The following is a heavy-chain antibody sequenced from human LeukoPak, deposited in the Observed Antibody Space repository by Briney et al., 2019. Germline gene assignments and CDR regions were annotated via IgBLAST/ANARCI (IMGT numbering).Heavy chain of an antibody. D-gene: IGHD3-10*01. CDR1: GFTFSSYA. CDR3: AKDRVYGSGSYHLYYFDY. J-gene: IGHJ4*02. CDR2: ISGSGGST. Sequence: PGGSLRLSCAASGFTFSSYAMSWVRQAPGKGLEWVSAISGSGGSTYYADSVKGRFTISRDNSKNTLYLQMNSLRAEDTAVYYCAKDRVYGSGSYHLYYFDYWGQGTLVTVSS. V-gene: IGHV3-23*01.